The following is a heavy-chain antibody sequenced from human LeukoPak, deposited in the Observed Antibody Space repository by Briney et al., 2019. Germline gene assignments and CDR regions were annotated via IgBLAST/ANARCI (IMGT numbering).Heavy chain of an antibody. D-gene: IGHD6-13*01. Sequence: GGSLRLSCAASGFTFSDYYMSWIRQAPGKGLEWVSAISGSGGSTYYADSVKGRFTISRDNSKNTLYLQMNSLRAEDTAVYYCAKGEGIAAAGTVFDYWGQGTLVTVSS. CDR1: GFTFSDYY. CDR2: ISGSGGST. V-gene: IGHV3-23*01. CDR3: AKGEGIAAAGTVFDY. J-gene: IGHJ4*02.